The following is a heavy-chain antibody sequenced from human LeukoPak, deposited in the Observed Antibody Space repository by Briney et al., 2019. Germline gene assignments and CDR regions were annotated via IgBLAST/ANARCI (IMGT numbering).Heavy chain of an antibody. Sequence: GESLKISCKGSGYRITSYWIGRVRQTPGKGLEWMGIIYPSDSDTRDSPSFQGQVTIAADKSNSTAYLQWSSLKASDTAMYYCARGGGAAAPLIDYWGQGTLVTVSS. D-gene: IGHD6-13*01. CDR1: GYRITSYW. J-gene: IGHJ4*02. CDR2: IYPSDSDT. CDR3: ARGGGAAAPLIDY. V-gene: IGHV5-51*01.